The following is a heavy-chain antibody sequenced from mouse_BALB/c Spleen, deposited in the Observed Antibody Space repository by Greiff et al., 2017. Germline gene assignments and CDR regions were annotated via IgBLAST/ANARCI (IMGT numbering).Heavy chain of an antibody. Sequence: VQLQPSGAELVTPWASVKLSCTASGFNIKDTYMHWVKQRPEQGLEWIGRIDPANGNTKYDPKFQGKATITADTSSNTAYLQLSSLTSEDTAVYYCAKTTVVYYAMDYWGQGTSVTVSS. V-gene: IGHV14-3*02. CDR3: AKTTVVYYAMDY. D-gene: IGHD1-1*01. CDR2: IDPANGNT. J-gene: IGHJ4*01. CDR1: GFNIKDTY.